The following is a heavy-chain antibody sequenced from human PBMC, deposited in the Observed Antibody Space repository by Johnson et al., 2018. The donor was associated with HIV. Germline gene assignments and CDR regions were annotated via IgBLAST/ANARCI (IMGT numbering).Heavy chain of an antibody. Sequence: VQLVESGGGLVQPGGSLRLSCAASGFIVRSNYMNWVRQAPGKGLEWVSVIYSGGDTYYSDSVMGRFTISRDTSKHTLYLQMNSLRGDDTAVYYCTRVSSTSWALDIWGQGTLVTVSS. V-gene: IGHV3-66*01. CDR3: TRVSSTSWALDI. J-gene: IGHJ3*02. D-gene: IGHD2-15*01. CDR2: IYSGGDT. CDR1: GFIVRSNY.